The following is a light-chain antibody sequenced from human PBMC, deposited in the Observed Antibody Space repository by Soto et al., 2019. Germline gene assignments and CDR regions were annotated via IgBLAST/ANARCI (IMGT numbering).Light chain of an antibody. CDR1: SSDVGGYNY. CDR2: EVS. V-gene: IGLV2-14*01. Sequence: QSALTQPAPVSGSPGQSITISCTGTSSDVGGYNYVSWFQQHPGKAPKLMIYEVSNRPSGVSNRFSGSKSGNTASLTISGLQAEDEADYFCSSYTTSDTLVFGGGTKVTVL. CDR3: SSYTTSDTLV. J-gene: IGLJ2*01.